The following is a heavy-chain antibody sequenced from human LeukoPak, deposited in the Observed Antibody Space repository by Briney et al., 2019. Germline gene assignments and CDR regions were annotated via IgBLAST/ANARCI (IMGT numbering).Heavy chain of an antibody. D-gene: IGHD6-13*01. V-gene: IGHV1-69*13. CDR1: GDTFSSYA. Sequence: SVKVSCKASGDTFSSYAISWVRQAPGQGLEWMGGIIPMYRSTNYAQNFQGRVTITADDSTRTAYMALSSLTSEDTAIYYCARHGSAAAAGSFDYWGQGTLVTVSS. CDR2: IIPMYRST. CDR3: ARHGSAAAAGSFDY. J-gene: IGHJ4*02.